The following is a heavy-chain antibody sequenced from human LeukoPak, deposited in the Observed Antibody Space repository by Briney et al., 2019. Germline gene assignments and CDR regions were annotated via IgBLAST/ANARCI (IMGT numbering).Heavy chain of an antibody. V-gene: IGHV3-30*18. CDR1: GFTFSNAW. CDR2: ISYDGSNK. J-gene: IGHJ4*02. D-gene: IGHD4-17*01. CDR3: AKGLRGSTVTIDY. Sequence: RSGGSLRLSCAASGFTFSNAWMSWVRQAPGKGLEWVAVISYDGSNKYYADSVKGRFTISRDNSKNTLYLQMNSLRAEDTAVYYCAKGLRGSTVTIDYWGQGTLVTVSS.